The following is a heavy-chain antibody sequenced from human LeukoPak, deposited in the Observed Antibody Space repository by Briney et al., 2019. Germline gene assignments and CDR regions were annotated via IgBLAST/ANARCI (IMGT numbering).Heavy chain of an antibody. V-gene: IGHV3-30*02. D-gene: IGHD2-15*01. Sequence: GGSLRLSCAASGFTFSSYSMHWIRQAPGKGLEWVAFIRNDGSIIYNADSVKGRFTISRDNSKNTLYLQMNSLRAEDTAVYYCARDNGYCSGGSCYPHWYFDLWGRGTLVTVSS. CDR3: ARDNGYCSGGSCYPHWYFDL. CDR1: GFTFSSYS. CDR2: IRNDGSII. J-gene: IGHJ2*01.